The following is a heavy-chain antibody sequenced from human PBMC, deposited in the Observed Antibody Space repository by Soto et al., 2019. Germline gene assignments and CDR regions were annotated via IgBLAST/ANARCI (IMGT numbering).Heavy chain of an antibody. CDR1: GFTFSSYW. D-gene: IGHD2-15*01. CDR3: VRTSLVVAAATREDY. J-gene: IGHJ4*02. Sequence: EVQLVESGGGLVQPGGSLRLSCAASGFTFSSYWMHWVRQAPGKGLVWVSRINSDGRSTSYADSVKGRFTISRDNAKNTLYLQRNSLRAEDTAVYYCVRTSLVVAAATREDYWGQGTLVTVST. V-gene: IGHV3-74*01. CDR2: INSDGRST.